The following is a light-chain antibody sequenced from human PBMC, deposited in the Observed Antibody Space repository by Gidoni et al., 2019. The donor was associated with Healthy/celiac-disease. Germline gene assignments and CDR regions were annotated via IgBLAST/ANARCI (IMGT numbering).Light chain of an antibody. CDR1: QSVSSY. CDR3: QQRSNCPPST. J-gene: IGKJ5*01. V-gene: IGKV3-11*01. CDR2: DAS. Sequence: EIVLTQSPATLSLSPGESATLSCRASQSVSSYLAWYQQKPGQAPRLLIYDASNRANGIPARFSGRGSGTDFTLIISSLEPEDFAVYYCQQRSNCPPSTFGQGTRLEIK.